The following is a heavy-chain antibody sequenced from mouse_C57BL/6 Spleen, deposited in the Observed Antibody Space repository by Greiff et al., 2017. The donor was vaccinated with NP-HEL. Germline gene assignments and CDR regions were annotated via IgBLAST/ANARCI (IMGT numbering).Heavy chain of an antibody. CDR2: ISDGGSYT. J-gene: IGHJ2*01. D-gene: IGHD5-1*01. CDR3: ARDGGDIKYLYYFDY. V-gene: IGHV5-4*01. CDR1: GFTFSSYA. Sequence: EVQGVESGGGLVKPGGSLKLSCAASGFTFSSYAMSWVRQTPEKRLEWVATISDGGSYTYYPDNVKGRFTISRDNAKNNLYLQMSHLKSEDTAMYYCARDGGDIKYLYYFDYWGQGTTLTVSS.